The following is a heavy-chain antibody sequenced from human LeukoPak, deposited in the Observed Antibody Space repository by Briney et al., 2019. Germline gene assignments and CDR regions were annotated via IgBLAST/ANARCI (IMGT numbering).Heavy chain of an antibody. V-gene: IGHV3-15*01. J-gene: IGHJ4*02. CDR1: GFTFSNAW. CDR3: TRDQTPYY. CDR2: VKSKTDGGTT. Sequence: GGSLRLSCAASGFTFSNAWMSWVRQAPGKGLEWVGRVKSKTDGGTTDYAAPVKGRFTISRDDSKGIAYLQMNSLKTEDTAVYYCTRDQTPYYWGQGTLVTVSS.